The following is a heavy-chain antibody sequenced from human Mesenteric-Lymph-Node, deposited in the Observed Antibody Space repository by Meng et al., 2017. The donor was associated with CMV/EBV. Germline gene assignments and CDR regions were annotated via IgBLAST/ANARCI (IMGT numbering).Heavy chain of an antibody. V-gene: IGHV3-21*01. Sequence: GGSLRLSCAASGFTFSSYSMNWVRQAPGKGLEWVSFISSSSNYLYYTDSVKGRFTISRDNAKNSLYLQMNSLRVEDTAVYYCARMEGYYAMDVWGQGTTVTVSS. J-gene: IGHJ6*02. D-gene: IGHD3-3*01. CDR2: ISSSSNYL. CDR1: GFTFSSYS. CDR3: ARMEGYYAMDV.